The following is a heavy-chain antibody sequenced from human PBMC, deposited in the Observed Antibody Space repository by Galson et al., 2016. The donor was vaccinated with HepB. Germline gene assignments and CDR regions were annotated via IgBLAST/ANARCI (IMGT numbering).Heavy chain of an antibody. D-gene: IGHD3-3*01. CDR1: GITFTSSA. CDR2: IVVGSGDT. V-gene: IGHV1-58*01. CDR3: AAGRASASYYDFWSGYSRKSYYFDY. Sequence: SVKVSCKASGITFTSSAVQWVRQARGQRLEWIGWIVVGSGDTNYAQKFQDRVSITRDMSTSTAYMELSSRRSEDTAVYYCAAGRASASYYDFWSGYSRKSYYFDYWGQGTLVTVSS. J-gene: IGHJ4*02.